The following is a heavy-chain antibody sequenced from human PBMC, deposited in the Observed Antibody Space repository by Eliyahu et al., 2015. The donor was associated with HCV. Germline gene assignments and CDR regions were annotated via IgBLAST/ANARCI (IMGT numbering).Heavy chain of an antibody. J-gene: IGHJ4*02. CDR3: AKGGVQLATHLLDY. Sequence: EVQLLESGGGLIQPGGSXRLSCAASGFPFSSQXMXWVRXAPGKGLEWVSAISASGGSTYYADSVKGRFTISRDNSKNTLYLQMNRLRADDTAVYYCAKGGVQLATHLLDYWGQGTLATVSS. CDR1: GFPFSSQX. D-gene: IGHD1-1*01. V-gene: IGHV3-23*01. CDR2: ISASGGST.